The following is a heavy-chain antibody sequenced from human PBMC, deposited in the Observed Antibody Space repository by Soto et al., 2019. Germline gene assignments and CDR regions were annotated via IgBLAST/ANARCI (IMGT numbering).Heavy chain of an antibody. CDR3: ARLHFGLAAAGITDGSYYYMDV. J-gene: IGHJ6*03. D-gene: IGHD6-13*01. V-gene: IGHV5-51*01. CDR2: IYPGDSDT. CDR1: GYSFTSYW. Sequence: PGESLKISCKGSGYSFTSYWIGWVRQMPGKGLEWMGIIYPGDSDTRYSPSFQGQVTISADKSISTAYLQWSSLKASDTAMYYCARLHFGLAAAGITDGSYYYMDVWGKGTTVTVSS.